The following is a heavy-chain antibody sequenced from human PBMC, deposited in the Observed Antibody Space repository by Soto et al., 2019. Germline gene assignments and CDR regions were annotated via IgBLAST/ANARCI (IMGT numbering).Heavy chain of an antibody. J-gene: IGHJ5*01. CDR3: AKETLVDTVMDVNVTSFES. Sequence: QVHLVESGGGVVQPGRSLRLSCAASGFTFSNYGMHWVRQAPGKGLEWLAIISFDGSYTSFADSVKGRFTISRDDSKNTLYLQMNRLTGEDTAMYYCAKETLVDTVMDVNVTSFESWGLGTLVTFSS. CDR2: ISFDGSYT. V-gene: IGHV3-33*05. D-gene: IGHD5-18*01. CDR1: GFTFSNYG.